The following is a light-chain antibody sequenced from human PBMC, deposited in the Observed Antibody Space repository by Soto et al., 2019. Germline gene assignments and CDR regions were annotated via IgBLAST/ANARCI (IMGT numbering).Light chain of an antibody. CDR1: QSVSSY. CDR2: DAS. Sequence: EIVLTQSPATLSLSPGERATLSCRASQSVSSYLAWYQQKPGQAPRLLIYDASNRATGIPARFSGSGSGTDFPLTISSLEPEAFAVYYCQQRSNRFPFGPGTKVDIK. J-gene: IGKJ3*01. CDR3: QQRSNRFP. V-gene: IGKV3-11*01.